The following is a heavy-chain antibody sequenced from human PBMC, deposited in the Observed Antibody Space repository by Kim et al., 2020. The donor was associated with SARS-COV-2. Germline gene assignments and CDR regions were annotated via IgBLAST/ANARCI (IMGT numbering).Heavy chain of an antibody. Sequence: GGSLRLSCAASGFTFSSYWMSWVRQAPGKGLEWVANIKQDGSEKYYVDSVKGRFTISRDNAKNSLYLQMNSLRAEDTAVYYCARDRGRQWLPLDYWGQGTLVTVSS. D-gene: IGHD6-19*01. CDR3: ARDRGRQWLPLDY. CDR1: GFTFSSYW. V-gene: IGHV3-7*03. J-gene: IGHJ4*02. CDR2: IKQDGSEK.